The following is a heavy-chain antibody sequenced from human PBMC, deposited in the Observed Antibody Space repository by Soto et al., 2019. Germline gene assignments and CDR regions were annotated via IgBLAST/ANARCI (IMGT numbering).Heavy chain of an antibody. CDR3: AREYCNGGSCYSYFDY. Sequence: QVQLVQSGAEEKKPGASVKVSCKASGYTFTSYAMHLVRQAPGQRLEWMGWINPGNGNTKYSQKFQGRVTITRDTSASTAYMELSSLRSEDTAVYNCAREYCNGGSCYSYFDYWGQGTLVTVSS. CDR1: GYTFTSYA. V-gene: IGHV1-3*05. J-gene: IGHJ4*02. CDR2: INPGNGNT. D-gene: IGHD2-15*01.